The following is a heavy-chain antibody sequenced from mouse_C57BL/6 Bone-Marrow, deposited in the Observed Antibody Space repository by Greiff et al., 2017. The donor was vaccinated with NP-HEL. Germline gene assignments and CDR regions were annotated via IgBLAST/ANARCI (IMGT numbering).Heavy chain of an antibody. J-gene: IGHJ2*01. CDR1: GYTFTSYG. Sequence: QVQLKESGAELARPGASVKLSCKASGYTFTSYGISWVKQRTGQGLEWIGEIYPRSGNTYYNEKFKGKATLTADKSSSTAYMELRSLTSEDSAVYFCARGVDWEGDYWGQGTTLTVSS. D-gene: IGHD4-1*01. CDR3: ARGVDWEGDY. CDR2: IYPRSGNT. V-gene: IGHV1-81*01.